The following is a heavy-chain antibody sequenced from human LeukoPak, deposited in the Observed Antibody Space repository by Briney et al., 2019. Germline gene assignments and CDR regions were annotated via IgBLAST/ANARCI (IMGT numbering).Heavy chain of an antibody. Sequence: SETLSLTCAVSGDSISSGNWWSWVRQPPGKGLEWIGEIYHVGTTKYNPSLKSRVTMSVDKSKNQFSLKLSSVTAADTAVYYCAGGGTSTYYYYMDVWGKGTTVTVSS. CDR3: AGGGTSTYYYYMDV. CDR2: IYHVGTT. V-gene: IGHV4-4*02. J-gene: IGHJ6*03. CDR1: GDSISSGNW. D-gene: IGHD2-2*01.